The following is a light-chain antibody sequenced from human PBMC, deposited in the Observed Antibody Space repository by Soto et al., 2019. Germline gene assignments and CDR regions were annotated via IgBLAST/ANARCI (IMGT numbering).Light chain of an antibody. V-gene: IGLV2-11*01. Sequence: QSVLTRPRSVSGSPGQSVTISCTGTSSDVGVYNYVPWYQQHPGKAPKLMIYDVTKRPSGVPDRFSGSKSANTASLTISGLQAEDEADYYCCSYAGSYTFVFGTGTKVTVL. CDR3: CSYAGSYTFV. CDR2: DVT. J-gene: IGLJ1*01. CDR1: SSDVGVYNY.